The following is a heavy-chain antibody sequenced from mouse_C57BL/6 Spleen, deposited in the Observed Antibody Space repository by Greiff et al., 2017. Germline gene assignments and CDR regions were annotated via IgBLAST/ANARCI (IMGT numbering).Heavy chain of an antibody. D-gene: IGHD1-1*01. CDR1: GYAFSSSW. CDR2: IYPGDGDT. J-gene: IGHJ4*01. V-gene: IGHV1-82*01. CDR3: ARTYYGSSNYAMDD. Sequence: QVQLKESGPELVKPGASVKISCKASGYAFSSSWMNWVKQRPGKGLEWIGRIYPGDGDTYYPGKFKGKAPLTAAKSSSTAYMQLSSLTSEDSAVYFCARTYYGSSNYAMDDWGQGTTVTVAS.